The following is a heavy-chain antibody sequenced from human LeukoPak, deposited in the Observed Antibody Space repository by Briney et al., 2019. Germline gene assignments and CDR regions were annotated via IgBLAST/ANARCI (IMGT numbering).Heavy chain of an antibody. D-gene: IGHD6-13*01. V-gene: IGHV4-61*05. J-gene: IGHJ4*02. CDR1: GGSIASSSNY. CDR2: IYYSGST. Sequence: SETLSLTCTVSGGSIASSSNYWVWIRQPPGKGLEWIGYIYYSGSTNYNPSLKSRVTISVDTSKNQFSLDLDSVTAADTAVYYCARGGSSWPIPPHRFDYWGPGVLVTVSS. CDR3: ARGGSSWPIPPHRFDY.